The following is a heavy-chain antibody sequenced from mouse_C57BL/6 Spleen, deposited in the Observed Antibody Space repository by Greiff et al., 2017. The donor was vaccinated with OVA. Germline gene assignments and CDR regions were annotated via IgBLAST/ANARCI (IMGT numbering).Heavy chain of an antibody. CDR2: IDPSDSYT. CDR1: GYTFTSYW. CDR3: ARGYGSSYDYAMDY. V-gene: IGHV1-59*01. J-gene: IGHJ4*01. D-gene: IGHD1-1*01. Sequence: QVQLQQPGAELVRPGTSVKLSCKASGYTFTSYWMHWVKQRPGQGLEWIGVIDPSDSYTNYNQKFKGKATLTVDTSSSTAYMQLSSLTSEDSAVYYCARGYGSSYDYAMDYWGQGTSVTVSS.